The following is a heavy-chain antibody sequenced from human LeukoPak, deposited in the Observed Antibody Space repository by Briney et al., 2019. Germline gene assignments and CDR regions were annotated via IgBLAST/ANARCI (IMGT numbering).Heavy chain of an antibody. CDR2: ISAYNGNT. D-gene: IGHD3-10*01. J-gene: IGHJ4*02. V-gene: IGHV1-18*01. CDR3: ARGDYGSGSYRYFDY. Sequence: APVKVSCXASGYTFTIYGVSWVRQAHGQGLKWMAWISAYNGNTNYAQKLQGRVTMTTDTSTSTAYMELRSLRSDDTAVYYCARGDYGSGSYRYFDYWGQGTLVTVSS. CDR1: GYTFTIYG.